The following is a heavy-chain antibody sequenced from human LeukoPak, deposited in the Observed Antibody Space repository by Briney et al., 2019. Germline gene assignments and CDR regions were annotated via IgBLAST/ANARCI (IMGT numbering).Heavy chain of an antibody. CDR3: ARVEEAAAFNP. Sequence: GGSLRLSCAASGFTFSNYAIRWVRQAPGKGLEWVSGISGSGDSTYYADSVKGRFTISRDNAKNSLYLQMNSLRAEDTAVYYCARVEEAAAFNPWGQGTLVTVSS. J-gene: IGHJ4*02. CDR2: ISGSGDST. CDR1: GFTFSNYA. V-gene: IGHV3-23*01. D-gene: IGHD6-13*01.